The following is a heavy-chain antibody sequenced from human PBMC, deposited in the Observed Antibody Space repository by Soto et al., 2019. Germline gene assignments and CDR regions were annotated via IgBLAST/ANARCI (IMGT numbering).Heavy chain of an antibody. CDR3: ARESGWPDY. Sequence: EVQLVESGGGLVQPGRSLRLSCAASGFTFDDYAMHWVRQAPGKGLEWVSGISWNSGSIGYADSVKGRFTISRDNAKNSLYLQMNSLRAEDTALYYCARESGWPDYWGQGTLVTVSS. CDR2: ISWNSGSI. V-gene: IGHV3-9*01. D-gene: IGHD6-19*01. J-gene: IGHJ4*02. CDR1: GFTFDDYA.